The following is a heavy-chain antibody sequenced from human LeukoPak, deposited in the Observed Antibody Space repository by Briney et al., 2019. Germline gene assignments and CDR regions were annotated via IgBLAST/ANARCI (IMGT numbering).Heavy chain of an antibody. D-gene: IGHD6-19*01. CDR1: GFTFSSYA. CDR3: ARASRRGIAVAGTGFDY. Sequence: GGSLRLSCAASGFTFSSYAMHWVRQAPGKGLEWVAVISYDGSNKYYADSVKGRFTISRDNSKNTLYLQMNSLRAEDTAVYYCARASRRGIAVAGTGFDYWGQGTLVTVSS. CDR2: ISYDGSNK. J-gene: IGHJ4*02. V-gene: IGHV3-30-3*01.